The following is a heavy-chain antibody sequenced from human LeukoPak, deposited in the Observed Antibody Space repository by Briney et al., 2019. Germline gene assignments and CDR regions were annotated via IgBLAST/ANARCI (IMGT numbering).Heavy chain of an antibody. Sequence: PGGSLRLSCAASGFTFSSYTMSSVRQGPGKGVEWVSAISGSVGSTYYADSVKGRFTISRDNSKNTLYLLMNSLRAEETSVYYCAKYPGQIYFVYWGQGTLVTVSS. CDR1: GFTFSSYT. CDR2: ISGSVGST. CDR3: AKYPGQIYFVY. V-gene: IGHV3-23*01. J-gene: IGHJ4*02.